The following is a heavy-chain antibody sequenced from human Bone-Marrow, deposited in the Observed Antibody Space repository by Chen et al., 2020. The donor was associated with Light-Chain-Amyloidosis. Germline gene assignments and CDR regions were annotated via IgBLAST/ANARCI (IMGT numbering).Heavy chain of an antibody. CDR2: INHSGST. J-gene: IGHJ1*01. CDR3: ARGPREVLRYFHH. D-gene: IGHD1-26*01. V-gene: IGHV4-34*01. Sequence: QVQLQQWGAGLLKPSENLSLTCAVYGGSFSGYYWSWIRQPPGKGLEWIGEINHSGSTNYNPSLKSRVTISVDTSKNQFSLTLSSVTAADTAVYYCARGPREVLRYFHHWGQGTLVTVSS. CDR1: GGSFSGYY.